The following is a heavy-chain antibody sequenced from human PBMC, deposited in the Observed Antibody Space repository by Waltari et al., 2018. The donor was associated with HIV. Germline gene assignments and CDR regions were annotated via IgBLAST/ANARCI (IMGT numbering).Heavy chain of an antibody. V-gene: IGHV3-48*01. CDR1: GFPFSDYR. D-gene: IGHD2-15*01. CDR2: ISATGTTI. J-gene: IGHJ6*02. CDR3: ARCETVVTPFINKYLGLDV. Sequence: EVQLVESGGKLVQPRGSLRLPCLASGFPFSDYRMKWVRQGPGKGLEWVAYISATGTTIFYANSVKGRFTVSRDNVENSLYLDMSSLRAEDTGDYYCARCETVVTPFINKYLGLDVWGPGTTVTVSS.